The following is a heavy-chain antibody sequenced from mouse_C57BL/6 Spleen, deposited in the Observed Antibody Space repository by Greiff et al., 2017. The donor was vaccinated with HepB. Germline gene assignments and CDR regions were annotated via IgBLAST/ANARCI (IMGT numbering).Heavy chain of an antibody. D-gene: IGHD1-1*02. CDR3: ARLDGRVDAMDY. J-gene: IGHJ4*01. V-gene: IGHV1-72*01. CDR1: GYTFTSYW. Sequence: QVQLQPGAELVKPGASVKLSCKASGYTFTSYWMHWVKQRPGRGLEWIGRIDPNSGGTKYNEKFKSKATLTVDKPSSTAYMQLSSLTSEDSAVYYCARLDGRVDAMDYWGQGTSVTVSS. CDR2: IDPNSGGT.